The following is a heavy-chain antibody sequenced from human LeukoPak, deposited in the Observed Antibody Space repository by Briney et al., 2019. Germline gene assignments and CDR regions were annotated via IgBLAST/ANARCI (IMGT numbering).Heavy chain of an antibody. D-gene: IGHD3-10*01. CDR3: ASLNVSGSYAYFDY. J-gene: IGHJ4*02. V-gene: IGHV4-4*07. Sequence: SETLSLTCSVSGGSIRSGYWHWIRQPVGKGLEWIGRISLGGRTNYNPSLKSRVTVSLDKSKNQFSLKVTSVTAADTAVYYCASLNVSGSYAYFDYWGQGSLVIVSS. CDR2: ISLGGRT. CDR1: GGSIRSGY.